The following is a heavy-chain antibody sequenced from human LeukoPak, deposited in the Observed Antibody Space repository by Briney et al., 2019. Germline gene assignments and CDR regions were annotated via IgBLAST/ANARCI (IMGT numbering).Heavy chain of an antibody. CDR2: IRSKANSYAT. V-gene: IGHV3-73*01. D-gene: IGHD2-2*02. Sequence: GGTLRLSCAASGFTFSDSAMHWVRQASGKGLEWVGRIRSKANSYATAYAASVKGRFTISRDDSKNTAYLQMNSLKTEDTAVYYCTSLVVVVPAAIAQYYYGMDVWGQGTTVTVSS. CDR3: TSLVVVVPAAIAQYYYGMDV. CDR1: GFTFSDSA. J-gene: IGHJ6*02.